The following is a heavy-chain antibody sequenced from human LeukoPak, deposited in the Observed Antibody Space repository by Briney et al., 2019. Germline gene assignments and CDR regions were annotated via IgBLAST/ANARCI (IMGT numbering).Heavy chain of an antibody. Sequence: SETLSLTCTVSGGSISSYYWNWIRQPAGKGLEWVGRIYTSGSTNYYPSSMSSVITSVDKSKNPFSLKQSSVTAADASVYYCARILAAPYGFDSWGRGTLVTVSS. V-gene: IGHV4-4*07. CDR2: IYTSGST. J-gene: IGHJ5*01. CDR1: GGSISSYY. CDR3: ARILAAPYGFDS. D-gene: IGHD2-15*01.